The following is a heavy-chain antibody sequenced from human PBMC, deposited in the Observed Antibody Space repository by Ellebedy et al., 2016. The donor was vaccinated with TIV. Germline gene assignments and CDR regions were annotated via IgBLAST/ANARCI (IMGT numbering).Heavy chain of an antibody. CDR2: IRSTGSDK. CDR3: SRGWSTPDT. Sequence: GESLKISCVASGFTFSNYNMNWVRQSPGKGLEWVSSIRSTGSDKYYAESVKGRFTISRDNAQDTLFLQMNSLSAEDTAVYFCSRGWSTPDTWGQGTLVTVSS. CDR1: GFTFSNYN. J-gene: IGHJ5*02. V-gene: IGHV3-21*06. D-gene: IGHD2-15*01.